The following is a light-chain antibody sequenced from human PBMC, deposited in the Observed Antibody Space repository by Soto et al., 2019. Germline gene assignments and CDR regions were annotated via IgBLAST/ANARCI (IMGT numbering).Light chain of an antibody. Sequence: IVMTQSPATLSVSPGERATLSCRASRGISSNLAWYQQKPGQAPRLLIYDASNRATGIPARFSGSGSGTDFTLTISSLEPEDFAVYYCQQRSNRLFGPGTKVDIK. CDR2: DAS. CDR3: QQRSNRL. J-gene: IGKJ3*01. V-gene: IGKV3D-11*01. CDR1: RGISSN.